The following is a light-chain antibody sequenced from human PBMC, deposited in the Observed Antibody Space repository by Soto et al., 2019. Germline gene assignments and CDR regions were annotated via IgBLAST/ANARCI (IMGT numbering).Light chain of an antibody. CDR1: QGIRSY. CDR2: AAS. J-gene: IGKJ4*01. Sequence: DIQMTQSPSSLSASVGDRVTITCRESQGIRSYLAWYQQKPGKVPKLLIYAASRLQSGVPSRFSGSGSGTDFTLTISSLQPEDVATYYCQKYNSAPLTFGGGTKVEIK. V-gene: IGKV1-27*01. CDR3: QKYNSAPLT.